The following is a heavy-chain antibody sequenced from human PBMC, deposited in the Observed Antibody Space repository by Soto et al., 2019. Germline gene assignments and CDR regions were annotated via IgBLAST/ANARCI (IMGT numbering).Heavy chain of an antibody. J-gene: IGHJ3*02. CDR2: ISSSGSTI. CDR3: ARDREYSSSSGARGDAFDI. Sequence: GGSLRLSCAASGFTFSSYEMNWVRQAPGKGLEWVSYISSSGSTIYYADSVKGRFTISRDNAKNSLYLQMNSLRAEDTAVYYCARDREYSSSSGARGDAFDIWGQGTMVTVSS. V-gene: IGHV3-48*03. CDR1: GFTFSSYE. D-gene: IGHD6-6*01.